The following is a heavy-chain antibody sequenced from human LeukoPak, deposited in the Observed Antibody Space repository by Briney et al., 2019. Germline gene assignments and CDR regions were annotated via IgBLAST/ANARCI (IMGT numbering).Heavy chain of an antibody. V-gene: IGHV3-23*01. D-gene: IGHD4-11*01. CDR1: GFTFSSYA. J-gene: IGHJ4*02. CDR3: AKADYSNYPPYY. CDR2: ISGSGGST. Sequence: PGGPLRLSCAASGFTFSSYAMSWVRQAPGKGLEWVSTISGSGGSTYYADSVRGRFTISRDNSKNTLYLQMNSLRAEDTAVYYCAKADYSNYPPYYWGQGTLVTVSS.